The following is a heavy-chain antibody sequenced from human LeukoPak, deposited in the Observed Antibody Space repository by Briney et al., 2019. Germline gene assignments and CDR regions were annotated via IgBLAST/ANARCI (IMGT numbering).Heavy chain of an antibody. V-gene: IGHV3-48*03. D-gene: IGHD3-10*01. Sequence: PGGSLRLSCAASGFTFTSYEMNWVRQAPGKGLERVSHISSSVSTIFSADSAKGRFTVSRDNAKTSLYLQMNSLRAEDTAVYYCARDAMVRGVISRWDYWGQGTLVTVSS. CDR1: GFTFTSYE. CDR3: ARDAMVRGVISRWDY. CDR2: ISSSVSTI. J-gene: IGHJ4*02.